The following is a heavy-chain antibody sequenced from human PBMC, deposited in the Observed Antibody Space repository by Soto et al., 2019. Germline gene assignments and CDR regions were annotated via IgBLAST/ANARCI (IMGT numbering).Heavy chain of an antibody. V-gene: IGHV3-7*02. CDR3: ATRPPLAIYYAVFDY. J-gene: IGHJ4*02. Sequence: EVHLVESGGDLVQPGGSLRLSCAVSGITFSNHWMTWLRQAPGRGLEWVANIKQDGSEMYYVDSVKGRFTISRDNTKTSLYLQMNNLRVDDTAVYYCATRPPLAIYYAVFDYWGQGTLVTVSS. CDR2: IKQDGSEM. CDR1: GITFSNHW. D-gene: IGHD3-16*01.